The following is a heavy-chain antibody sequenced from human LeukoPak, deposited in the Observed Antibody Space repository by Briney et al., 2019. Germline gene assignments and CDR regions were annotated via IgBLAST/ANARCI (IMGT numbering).Heavy chain of an antibody. Sequence: PWGSLRLSCAASGFTFSDIWMTWVRQAPGKGLEWVGRIRSNADGGKADYAAPVKGRFTISGDDSSSTLYLQLNSLKVEDTAVYYCTTATSVTTSWSWGQGTLVTVSS. V-gene: IGHV3-15*01. CDR3: TTATSVTTSWS. CDR1: GFTFSDIW. J-gene: IGHJ4*02. D-gene: IGHD1-1*01. CDR2: IRSNADGGKA.